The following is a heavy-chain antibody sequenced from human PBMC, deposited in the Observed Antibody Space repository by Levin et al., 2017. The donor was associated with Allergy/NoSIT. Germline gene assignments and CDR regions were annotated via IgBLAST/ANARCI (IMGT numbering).Heavy chain of an antibody. CDR2: ISGSGGST. V-gene: IGHV3-23*01. D-gene: IGHD6-19*01. CDR3: AKDRRIAVPRANVDY. J-gene: IGHJ4*02. CDR1: GFTFSSYA. Sequence: HPGESLKISCAASGFTFSSYAMSWVRQAPGKGLEWVSAISGSGGSTYYADSVKGRFTISRDNSKNTLYLQMNSLRAEDTAVYYCAKDRRIAVPRANVDYWGQGTLVTVSS.